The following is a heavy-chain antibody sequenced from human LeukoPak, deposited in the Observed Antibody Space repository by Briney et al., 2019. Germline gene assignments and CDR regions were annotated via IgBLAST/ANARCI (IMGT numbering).Heavy chain of an antibody. CDR3: ARKGLRFDWFDP. CDR1: GYTFTGYY. J-gene: IGHJ5*02. Sequence: GASVKVSCKASGYTFTGYYMHWVRQAPGQGLEWMGRINPNSGGTNYAQKFQGRVTMTRDTSISAAYMELSRLRSDDTAVYYCARKGLRFDWFDPWGQGTLVTVSS. CDR2: INPNSGGT. V-gene: IGHV1-2*06. D-gene: IGHD5-12*01.